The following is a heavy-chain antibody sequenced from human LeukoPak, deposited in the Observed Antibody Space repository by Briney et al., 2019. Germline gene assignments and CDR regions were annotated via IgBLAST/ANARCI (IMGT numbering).Heavy chain of an antibody. V-gene: IGHV4-39*07. CDR2: IYYSGST. Sequence: SETLSLTCTASGGSISSSSYYWGWICQPPGKGLEWIGSIYYSGSTYYNPSLKSRVTISVDTSKNQFSLKLSSVTAADTAVYYCARDLSLANWFDPWGQGTLVTVSS. CDR3: ARDLSLANWFDP. CDR1: GGSISSSSYY. J-gene: IGHJ5*02.